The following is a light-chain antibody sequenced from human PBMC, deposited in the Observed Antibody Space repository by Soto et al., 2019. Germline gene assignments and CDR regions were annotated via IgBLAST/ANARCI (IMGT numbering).Light chain of an antibody. Sequence: DIQMTQSPSTPSGSVGDRVTITCRASQTISSWLAWYQQKPGKAPKLLIYKASTLKSGVPSRFSGSGSGTEFTLTISSLQPDDFATYYCQQYNSYSEAFGQGTKLDIK. V-gene: IGKV1-5*03. CDR2: KAS. CDR1: QTISSW. J-gene: IGKJ1*01. CDR3: QQYNSYSEA.